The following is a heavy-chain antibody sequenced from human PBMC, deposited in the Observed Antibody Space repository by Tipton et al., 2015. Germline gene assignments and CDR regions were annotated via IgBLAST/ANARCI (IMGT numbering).Heavy chain of an antibody. CDR1: GDSIGKYY. CDR3: ARVPLHCSGGSCQYYYYGMDV. Sequence: TLSLTCTVSGDSIGKYYWTWIRQPPGKGLEWIGYVYYSGSTNYNPSLKSRVTISVDTSKNQFSLKLSSVTAADTAVYYCARVPLHCSGGSCQYYYYGMDVWGQVTTVIVSS. V-gene: IGHV4-59*01. D-gene: IGHD2-15*01. J-gene: IGHJ6*02. CDR2: VYYSGST.